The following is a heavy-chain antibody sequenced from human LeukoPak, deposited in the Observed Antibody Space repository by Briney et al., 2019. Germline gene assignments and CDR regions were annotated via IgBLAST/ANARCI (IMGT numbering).Heavy chain of an antibody. Sequence: ASVKVSCRASGYTFTSYGISWVRQAPGQGLEWMGWISTYNGNTNYAQKLQGRVYMNTDTSTSTAYMELRSLRSDDTAVYYCARSSLAVAGSVFDYWGQGTLVTVS. CDR2: ISTYNGNT. D-gene: IGHD6-19*01. CDR1: GYTFTSYG. V-gene: IGHV1-18*01. J-gene: IGHJ4*02. CDR3: ARSSLAVAGSVFDY.